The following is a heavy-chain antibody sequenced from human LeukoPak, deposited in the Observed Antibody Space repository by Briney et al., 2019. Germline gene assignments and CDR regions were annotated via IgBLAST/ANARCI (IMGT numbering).Heavy chain of an antibody. CDR2: MNPNSGNT. Sequence: ASVKVSCKASGYTFTSYDINWVRQATGQGLEWMGWMNPNSGNTGYAQKFQGRVTMTRNTSISTAYTELSSLRSEDTAVYYCARGRTRKGGYGVDYWGQGTLVTVSS. V-gene: IGHV1-8*01. D-gene: IGHD4-17*01. CDR3: ARGRTRKGGYGVDY. J-gene: IGHJ4*02. CDR1: GYTFTSYD.